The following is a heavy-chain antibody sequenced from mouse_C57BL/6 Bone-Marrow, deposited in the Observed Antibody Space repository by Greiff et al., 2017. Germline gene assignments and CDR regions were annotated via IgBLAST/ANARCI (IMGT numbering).Heavy chain of an antibody. CDR2: IYPGDGDT. D-gene: IGHD1-1*01. V-gene: IGHV1-80*01. CDR1: GYAFSSYW. CDR3: ARFSVVATSREDY. J-gene: IGHJ4*01. Sequence: QVQLKQSGAELVKPGASVKISCKASGYAFSSYWMNWVKQRPGKGLEWIGQIYPGDGDTNYNGKFKGKATLTADKSSSTAYMQLSSLTSEDSAVYFCARFSVVATSREDYWGQGTSVTVSS.